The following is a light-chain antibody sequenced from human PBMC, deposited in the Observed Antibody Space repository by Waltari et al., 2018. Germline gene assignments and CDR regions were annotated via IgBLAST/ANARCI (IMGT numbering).Light chain of an antibody. CDR3: SSYRRSDIVV. V-gene: IGLV2-14*03. CDR1: STDVVGYNY. J-gene: IGLJ2*01. Sequence: QSALTQPASVSGSPGQSITISCTGTSTDVVGYNYVAWYQHHPGKAPKIMIYDVNDRPSGVSNRFSGSKSGNTASLTISGLQAEDEADYYCSSYRRSDIVVFGGGTQLTVL. CDR2: DVN.